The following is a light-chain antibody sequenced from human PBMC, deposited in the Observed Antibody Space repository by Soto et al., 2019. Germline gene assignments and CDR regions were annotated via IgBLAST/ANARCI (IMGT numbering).Light chain of an antibody. CDR1: SSDVGSYNI. Sequence: QSALTQPASVSGSLGQSITISCTGTSSDVGSYNIVSWYQQQPGKVPKLIIYEGSSRPSGVSNRFSGSKSGNTAALTISGLQAEDEADYYCCSYAGSSNWVFGGGTKVTVL. J-gene: IGLJ3*02. CDR2: EGS. CDR3: CSYAGSSNWV. V-gene: IGLV2-23*01.